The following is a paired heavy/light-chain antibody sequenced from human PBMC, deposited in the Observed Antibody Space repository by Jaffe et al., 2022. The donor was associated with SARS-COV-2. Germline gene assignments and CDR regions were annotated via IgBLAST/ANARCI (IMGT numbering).Heavy chain of an antibody. J-gene: IGHJ4*02. D-gene: IGHD6-25*01. Sequence: EVQLVESGGGLVQPGGSLRLSCAASGFTFSSYWMHWVRQAPGKGLVWVSRINSDGSSTSYADSVKGRFTISRDNAKNTLYLQMNSLRAEDTAVYYCARVPATSQGYWGQGTLVTVSS. CDR2: INSDGSST. CDR1: GFTFSSYW. CDR3: ARVPATSQGY. V-gene: IGHV3-74*01.
Light chain of an antibody. CDR2: KDS. CDR3: LSADSSGTYPVV. J-gene: IGLJ2*01. CDR1: ALPKKY. Sequence: SYELTQPPSVSVSLGQMARITCSGEALPKKYAYWYQQKPGQFPVLVIYKDSERPSGIPERFSGSSSGTIVTLTISGVQAEDEADYYCLSADSSGTYPVVFGGGTKLTVL. V-gene: IGLV3-16*01.